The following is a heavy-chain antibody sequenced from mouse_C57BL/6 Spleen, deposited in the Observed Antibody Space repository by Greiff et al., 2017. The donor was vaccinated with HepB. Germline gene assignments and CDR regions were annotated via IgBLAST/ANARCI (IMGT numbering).Heavy chain of an antibody. CDR3: ARSGTTGVATGYFDY. V-gene: IGHV1-61*01. CDR1: GYTFTSYW. Sequence: QVQLQQPGAELVRPGSSVKLSCKASGYTFTSYWMDWVKQRPGQGLEWIGNIYPSDSETHYNQKFKDKATLTVDKSSSTAYMQLSSLTSEDSAVYYCARSGTTGVATGYFDYWGQGTTLTVSS. J-gene: IGHJ2*01. CDR2: IYPSDSET. D-gene: IGHD1-1*01.